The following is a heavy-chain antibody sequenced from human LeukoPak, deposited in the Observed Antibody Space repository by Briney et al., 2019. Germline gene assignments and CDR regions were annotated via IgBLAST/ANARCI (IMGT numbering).Heavy chain of an antibody. CDR2: IYHSGST. J-gene: IGHJ6*03. V-gene: IGHV4-38-2*02. CDR3: ARFLAGTRHFHFYYYMDV. CDR1: GYSISRGYY. Sequence: SETLSLTCTVSGYSISRGYYWGWIRQPPGKGLEWIGSIYHSGSTYYNPSFKSRITISVDTSKNQFSLKVISVTAADTAVYYCARFLAGTRHFHFYYYMDVWGKGTTVTISS. D-gene: IGHD3-9*01.